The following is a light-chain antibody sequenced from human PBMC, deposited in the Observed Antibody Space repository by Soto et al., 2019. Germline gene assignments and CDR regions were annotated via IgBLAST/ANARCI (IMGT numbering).Light chain of an antibody. Sequence: EMVLTQSPGTLSLSPGERATLSCRASQSVSNNYLAWYQQKPGQAPKLLIYGASSAATGIPDRFSGSGSGTDFTLTISRREPEDFAVYYCQQYGSSHRTFGQGTKVDIK. CDR2: GAS. J-gene: IGKJ1*01. V-gene: IGKV3-20*01. CDR3: QQYGSSHRT. CDR1: QSVSNNY.